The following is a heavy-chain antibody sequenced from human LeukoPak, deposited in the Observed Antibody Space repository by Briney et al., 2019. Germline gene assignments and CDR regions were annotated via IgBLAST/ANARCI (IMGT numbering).Heavy chain of an antibody. D-gene: IGHD4-17*01. J-gene: IGHJ3*01. CDR2: ITSGGSP. CDR3: ARDPNGDYIGAFEF. V-gene: IGHV3-53*01. CDR1: GFTFSSYW. Sequence: GGSLRLSCAASGFTFSSYWMHWVRQAPGQGLEWVSAITSGGSPRYADSVKGRFTISRDNSKNTLYLQMNSLETEDTAQYFCARDPNGDYIGAFEFWGQGTGVTVSS.